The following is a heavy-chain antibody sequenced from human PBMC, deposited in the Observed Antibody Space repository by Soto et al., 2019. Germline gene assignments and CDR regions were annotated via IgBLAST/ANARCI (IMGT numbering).Heavy chain of an antibody. J-gene: IGHJ4*02. D-gene: IGHD6-19*01. CDR3: ARVNIAVAGIASYFDY. V-gene: IGHV3-30-3*01. Sequence: QVQLVESGGGVVQPGRSLRLSSAASGFSFSSCAMHWVRQAPGKGLEWVADISHDGSNKYYADSVKGRFTISRDNSGNTVYLQISSLRPDDTAVYYCARVNIAVAGIASYFDYWGQGPLVNVSS. CDR1: GFSFSSCA. CDR2: ISHDGSNK.